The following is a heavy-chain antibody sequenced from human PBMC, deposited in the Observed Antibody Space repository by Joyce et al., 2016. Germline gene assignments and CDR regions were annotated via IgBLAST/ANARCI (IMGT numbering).Heavy chain of an antibody. CDR2: ISPVCRAT. Sequence: QVQLMQSGAEVRKPGSSVTVSCKASGGTFSTSSINWVRQASGQRLEWMGGISPVCRATNDAQMFQGIVTITADEPTSTVYMELNRLRFDDTAIYYCATPLLAGATRGPFDYWGQGALVTVSS. CDR1: GGTFSTSS. J-gene: IGHJ4*02. D-gene: IGHD2-15*01. V-gene: IGHV1-69*01. CDR3: ATPLLAGATRGPFDY.